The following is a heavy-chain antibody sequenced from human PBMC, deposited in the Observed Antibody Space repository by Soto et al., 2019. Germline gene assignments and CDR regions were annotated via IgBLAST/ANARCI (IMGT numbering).Heavy chain of an antibody. D-gene: IGHD1-26*01. Sequence: QVQLVQSGAEVKKPGASVKVSCKASGYTFTSYGISWVRQAPGQGLEWMGWISAYNGNTNSAQTLKGRVTMTTDTPTSTAYMELTSLTSDDTAVYYCARDRGSYAHDCWGQGTLVTVS. V-gene: IGHV1-18*01. CDR2: ISAYNGNT. CDR3: ARDRGSYAHDC. J-gene: IGHJ4*02. CDR1: GYTFTSYG.